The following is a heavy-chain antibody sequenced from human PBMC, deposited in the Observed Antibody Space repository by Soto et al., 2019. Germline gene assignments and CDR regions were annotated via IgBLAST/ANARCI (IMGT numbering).Heavy chain of an antibody. CDR2: IYYIGTT. D-gene: IGHD3-16*01. J-gene: IGHJ4*02. V-gene: IGHV4-61*01. Sequence: SETLSLTCIVSDGSVNSGNYYWSWIRQPPGKGLEWIGHIYYIGTTDYNPSLKSRVTISVDTSKNQFSLKVTSVTAADTAVYFCAREEKQLSRYGGDFDYWGQGILVTVSS. CDR1: DGSVNSGNYY. CDR3: AREEKQLSRYGGDFDY.